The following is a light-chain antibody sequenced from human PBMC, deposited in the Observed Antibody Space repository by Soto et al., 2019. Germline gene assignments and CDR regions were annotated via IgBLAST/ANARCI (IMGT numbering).Light chain of an antibody. J-gene: IGKJ4*01. V-gene: IGKV3-15*01. CDR1: QSVSSY. CDR3: QPYNNWPLT. Sequence: EFLLTQSPATLSLSPGERATLSCRASQSVSSYLAWYQHKPGQTPRLLIYDTSTRATGVPTRFSGSRSGAEFTLTINSLRSEDFAVYYCQPYNNWPLTFGQGTKVDI. CDR2: DTS.